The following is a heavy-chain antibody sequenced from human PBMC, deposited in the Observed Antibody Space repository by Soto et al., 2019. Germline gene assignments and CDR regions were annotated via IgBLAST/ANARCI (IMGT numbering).Heavy chain of an antibody. CDR3: AKGLAYCGGDCYSHFDL. V-gene: IGHV3-30*18. J-gene: IGHJ2*01. CDR1: GFTFSSYG. Sequence: QVQLVESGGGVVQPGRSLRLSCAASGFTFSSYGMHWVRQAPGKGLEWVAVISYDGSNKYYADSVKGRFTISRDNSKNTLYLPMNSLRAEYTAVYYCAKGLAYCGGDCYSHFDLWGRGTLVTVSS. CDR2: ISYDGSNK. D-gene: IGHD2-21*02.